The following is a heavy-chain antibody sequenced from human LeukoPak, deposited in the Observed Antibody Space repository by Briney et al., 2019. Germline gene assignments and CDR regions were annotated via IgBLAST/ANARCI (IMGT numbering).Heavy chain of an antibody. CDR1: GFTFSSYW. Sequence: GGSLRLSCAASGFTFSSYWMSWVRQAPGKGLEWVSAISGSGGSTYYADSVKGRFTISRDNSKNTLYLQMNSLRAEDTAVYYCAKDRGGTMDFDYWGQGTLVTVSS. V-gene: IGHV3-23*01. CDR2: ISGSGGST. J-gene: IGHJ4*02. CDR3: AKDRGGTMDFDY. D-gene: IGHD3-10*01.